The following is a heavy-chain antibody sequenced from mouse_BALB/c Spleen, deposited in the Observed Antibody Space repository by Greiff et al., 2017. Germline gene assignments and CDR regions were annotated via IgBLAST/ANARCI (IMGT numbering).Heavy chain of an antibody. CDR1: GYTFTSYT. J-gene: IGHJ3*01. V-gene: IGHV1-4*01. CDR3: AREGYGNYPAWFAY. CDR2: INPSSGYT. D-gene: IGHD2-1*01. Sequence: VKLMESGAELARPGASVKMSCKASGYTFTSYTMHWVKQRPGQGLEWIGYINPSSGYTNYNQKFKDKATLTADKSSSTAYMQLSSLTSEDSAVYYCAREGYGNYPAWFAYWGQGTLVTVSA.